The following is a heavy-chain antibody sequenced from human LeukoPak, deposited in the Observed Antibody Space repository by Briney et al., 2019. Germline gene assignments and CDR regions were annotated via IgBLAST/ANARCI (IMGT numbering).Heavy chain of an antibody. V-gene: IGHV3-23*01. CDR2: IRGTGSST. D-gene: IGHD7-27*01. CDR3: ARDLRNWAYFDY. Sequence: PGGSLRLSCGASGFTFSSYAMAWVRQAPGKGLEWVSAIRGTGSSTYYADSVKGRFTISRDNSKSTLYLQMNSLRAEDTAVYYCARDLRNWAYFDYWGQGTLVTVSS. J-gene: IGHJ4*02. CDR1: GFTFSSYA.